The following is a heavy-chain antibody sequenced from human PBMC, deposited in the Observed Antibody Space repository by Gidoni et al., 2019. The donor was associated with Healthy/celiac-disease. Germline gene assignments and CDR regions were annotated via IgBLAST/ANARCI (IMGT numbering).Heavy chain of an antibody. CDR1: GFTFSAYY. V-gene: IGHV3-11*06. CDR2: IRSSSCYT. J-gene: IGHJ4*02. Sequence: QVQLVATGGGLVETGGSLTLSCAASGFTFSAYYMSWIRQAPGKGLEWVSYIRSSSCYTNYADSVKGRFPISSANAKNSLYLQMNRLRAEDTAVYYCASDQCGGYDRSGYPGLWGQGTLVTVSS. CDR3: ASDQCGGYDRSGYPGL. D-gene: IGHD3-22*01.